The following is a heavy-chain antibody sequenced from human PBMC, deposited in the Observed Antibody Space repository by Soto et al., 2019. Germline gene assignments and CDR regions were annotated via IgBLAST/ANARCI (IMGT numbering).Heavy chain of an antibody. CDR2: ISGSGGST. Sequence: GESLKISCAASGFTFSSYAMSWVRQAPGKGLEWVSAISGSGGSTYYADSVKGRFTISRDNSKNTLYLQMNSLRAEDTAVYYCAKKGGQWLAPGPFDYWGQGTLVTVSS. J-gene: IGHJ4*02. V-gene: IGHV3-23*01. D-gene: IGHD6-19*01. CDR3: AKKGGQWLAPGPFDY. CDR1: GFTFSSYA.